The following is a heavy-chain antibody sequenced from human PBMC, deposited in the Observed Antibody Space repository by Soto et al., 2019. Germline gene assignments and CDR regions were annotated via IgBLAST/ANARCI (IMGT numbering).Heavy chain of an antibody. V-gene: IGHV1-69*12. J-gene: IGHJ4*02. CDR3: ARVARGGNSGGLDY. D-gene: IGHD2-21*02. CDR1: GGTFSSYA. CDR2: IIPSFGTA. Sequence: QVQLVQSGAEVKKPGSSVKVSCKASGGTFSSYAISWVRQAPGQGLEWMGGIIPSFGTANYAQKFQGRVTITADESTSTAYVELSSLRSEDTAVYYWARVARGGNSGGLDYWGQGTLVTVSS.